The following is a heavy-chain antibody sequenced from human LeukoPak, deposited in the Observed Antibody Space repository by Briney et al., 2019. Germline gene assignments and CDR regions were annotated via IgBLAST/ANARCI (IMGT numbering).Heavy chain of an antibody. CDR2: ISSSSSYI. J-gene: IGHJ6*03. CDR3: ARELLTYSNHKLGHYMDV. Sequence: GGSLRLSCAASGFTFSSYSMNWVRQAPGKGLEWVSSISSSSSYIYYADSVKGRFTISRENAKNSLYLQMNSLRAEDTAVYYCARELLTYSNHKLGHYMDVWGKGTTVTVSS. V-gene: IGHV3-21*01. D-gene: IGHD4-11*01. CDR1: GFTFSSYS.